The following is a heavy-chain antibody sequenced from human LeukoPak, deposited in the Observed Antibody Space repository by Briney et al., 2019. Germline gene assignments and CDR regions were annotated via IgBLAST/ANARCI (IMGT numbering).Heavy chain of an antibody. D-gene: IGHD3-10*01. J-gene: IGHJ4*02. CDR2: ISYDGSNK. V-gene: IGHV3-30*18. Sequence: PGRSLRLSCAASGFTFSSYGMHWVRQAPGKGLEWVAVISYDGSNKYYADSVKGRFTISRDNSKNTLYLQMNSLRAEDTAVYYCAKEVTMVRGAIKGPVDYWGQGTLVTVSS. CDR1: GFTFSSYG. CDR3: AKEVTMVRGAIKGPVDY.